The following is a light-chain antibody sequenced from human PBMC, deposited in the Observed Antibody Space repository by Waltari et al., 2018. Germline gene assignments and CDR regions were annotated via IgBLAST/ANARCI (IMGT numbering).Light chain of an antibody. J-gene: IGKJ4*01. V-gene: IGKV3-20*01. CDR1: QSVSSSY. Sequence: EIVLTQSPGTLSLSPGERATLSCRASQSVSSSYLAWYQQKPGQAPRHLIYGASSRATGIPDRFSGSGSGTDFTLTISRLEPEDFAVYYCQQYGSSPQLTFGGGTKVEIK. CDR3: QQYGSSPQLT. CDR2: GAS.